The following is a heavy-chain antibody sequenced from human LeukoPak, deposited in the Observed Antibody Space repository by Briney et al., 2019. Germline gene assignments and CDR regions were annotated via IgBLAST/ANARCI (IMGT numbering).Heavy chain of an antibody. Sequence: SETLSLTCVVSGVSISRGGYYWSWIRQPPGKGLEWIGEINHSGSTNYNPSLKSRVTISVDTSKNQFSLKLSSVTAADTAVYFCARNYYDTKKPWDWGQGTLVTVSS. CDR2: INHSGST. D-gene: IGHD3-22*01. J-gene: IGHJ4*02. CDR3: ARNYYDTKKPWD. CDR1: GVSISRGGYY. V-gene: IGHV4-34*01.